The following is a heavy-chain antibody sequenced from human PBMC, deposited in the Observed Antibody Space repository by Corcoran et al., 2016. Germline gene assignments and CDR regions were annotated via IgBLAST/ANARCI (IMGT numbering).Heavy chain of an antibody. CDR2: IYYSGST. Sequence: QLQLQESGPGLVKPSETLSLTCTVSGGSISSSSYYWGWIRQPPGKGLEWIGSIYYSGSTYYNPSLKSRVTISVDTSKNQFSLKLSSVTAADTAVYYCAREVASKNIRDYYDSSGYYSSGGQGTLVTVSS. J-gene: IGHJ4*02. D-gene: IGHD3-22*01. CDR3: AREVASKNIRDYYDSSGYYSS. CDR1: GGSISSSSYY. V-gene: IGHV4-39*07.